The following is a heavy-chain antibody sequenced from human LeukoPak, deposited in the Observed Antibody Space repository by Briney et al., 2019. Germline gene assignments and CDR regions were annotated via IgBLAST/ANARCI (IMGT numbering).Heavy chain of an antibody. V-gene: IGHV3-53*04. CDR1: GFTVSSNY. J-gene: IGHJ4*02. CDR3: AREYRLAVAGLCYFDY. Sequence: GGSLRLSCAASGFTVSSNYMSWVRQAPGKGLEWVSVIYSGGSTYYADSVKGRFTISRHNSKNTLYLQMNSLRAEDTAVYYCAREYRLAVAGLCYFDYWGQGTLVTVSS. CDR2: IYSGGST. D-gene: IGHD6-19*01.